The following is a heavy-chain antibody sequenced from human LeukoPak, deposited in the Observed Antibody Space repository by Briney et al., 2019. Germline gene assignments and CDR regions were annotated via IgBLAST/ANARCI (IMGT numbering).Heavy chain of an antibody. J-gene: IGHJ4*02. CDR3: ARSLLYYDILTGFYYFDY. D-gene: IGHD3-9*01. V-gene: IGHV5-51*01. CDR2: IYPGDSDT. Sequence: GESLKISCNGSGYSFTSYWIGWVRQMPGKGLEWMGIIYPGDSDTRYSPSFQGQVTISADKSISTAYLQWSSLKASDTAMYYCARSLLYYDILTGFYYFDYWGQGTLVTVSS. CDR1: GYSFTSYW.